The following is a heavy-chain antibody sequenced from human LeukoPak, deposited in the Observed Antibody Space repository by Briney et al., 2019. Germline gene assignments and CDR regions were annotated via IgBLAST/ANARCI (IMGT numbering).Heavy chain of an antibody. D-gene: IGHD1-1*01. CDR2: IYYSGST. Sequence: PSETLSLTCTVSGGSISSSSYYWGWIRQPPGKGLEWIGSIYYSGSTYYNPSLKSRVTIAVDTSKNQFSLRLRSVTAADTAVYYCATVRWNDGDAFDIWGQGTMVTVSS. V-gene: IGHV4-39*07. CDR1: GGSISSSSYY. J-gene: IGHJ3*02. CDR3: ATVRWNDGDAFDI.